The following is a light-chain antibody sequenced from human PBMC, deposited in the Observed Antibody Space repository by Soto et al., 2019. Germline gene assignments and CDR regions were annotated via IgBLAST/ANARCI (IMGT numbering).Light chain of an antibody. Sequence: QSVLTQPPSESGTLGQRVTMSCSGSSSNIGLNTVNWYQQLPGTAPKVLINGNNQRPSGVPDRFSGSKSGTSASLAISGLQSEDEADYYCAVWDDSLNGVVFGGGAKFTVL. CDR1: SSNIGLNT. CDR3: AVWDDSLNGVV. J-gene: IGLJ3*02. V-gene: IGLV1-44*01. CDR2: GNN.